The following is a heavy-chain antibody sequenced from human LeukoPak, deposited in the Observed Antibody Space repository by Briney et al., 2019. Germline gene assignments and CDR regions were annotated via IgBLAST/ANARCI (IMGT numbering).Heavy chain of an antibody. CDR3: TTDLESGWFDP. CDR1: GFTFSTYW. CDR2: IKSKTDGGTT. J-gene: IGHJ5*02. D-gene: IGHD3-3*01. Sequence: GGSLRLSCAASGFTFSTYWMNWVRQAPGKGLEWVGRIKSKTDGGTTDYAAPVKGRFTISRDDSKNTLYLQMNSLKTEDTAVYYCTTDLESGWFDPWGQGTLVTVSS. V-gene: IGHV3-15*01.